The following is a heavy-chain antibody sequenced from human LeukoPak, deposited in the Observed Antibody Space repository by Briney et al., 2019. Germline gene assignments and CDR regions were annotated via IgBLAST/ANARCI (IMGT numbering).Heavy chain of an antibody. J-gene: IGHJ4*02. CDR2: INPNSGAT. CDR3: TRAKRVIFDY. Sequence: VASVKVSCKASRWTFTGYYMLWVRQAPGQGLEWMGWINPNSGATLYAQKFQGRVTMTRDTSINTAYMELSSLRSDDTAVYYCTRAKRVIFDYWGQGTLVTVSS. CDR1: RWTFTGYY. V-gene: IGHV1-2*02. D-gene: IGHD1-1*01.